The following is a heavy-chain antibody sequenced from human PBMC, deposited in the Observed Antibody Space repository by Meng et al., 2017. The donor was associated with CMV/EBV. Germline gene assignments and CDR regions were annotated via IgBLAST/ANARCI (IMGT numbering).Heavy chain of an antibody. CDR3: ARVCGGSCFDY. J-gene: IGHJ4*02. CDR2: IIPIFGTA. D-gene: IGHD2-15*01. CDR1: AGTLSDYA. Sequence: QLVRAGGKLRRLCSAVKVVVNAHAGTLSDYAISWVHQAPDQGVEWMGGIIPIFGTANYAPKFQGRVTITADDSTSTAYMELSSPRSEDTAVYSCARVCGGSCFDYWGQGTLVTVSS. V-gene: IGHV1-69*01.